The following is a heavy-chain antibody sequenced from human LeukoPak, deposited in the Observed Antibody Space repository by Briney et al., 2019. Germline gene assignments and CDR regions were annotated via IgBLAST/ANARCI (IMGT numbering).Heavy chain of an antibody. Sequence: GGSLRLSCAASGFTVSSNYMSWVRQAPGKGLEWVANIKQDGTEKYYVDSVKGRFTISRDNAKKSLYLQMNSLRAEDTAVYYCARDRLGAEYDYWGQGTLVSVSS. CDR1: GFTVSSNY. CDR2: IKQDGTEK. D-gene: IGHD3-16*01. CDR3: ARDRLGAEYDY. J-gene: IGHJ4*02. V-gene: IGHV3-7*01.